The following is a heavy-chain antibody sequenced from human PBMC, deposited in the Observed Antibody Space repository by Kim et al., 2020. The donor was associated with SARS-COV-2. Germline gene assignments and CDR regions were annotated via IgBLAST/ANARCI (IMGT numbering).Heavy chain of an antibody. J-gene: IGHJ6*02. V-gene: IGHV3-30*18. D-gene: IGHD3-9*01. CDR3: AQDLKGYCDWLRSRFYNYYGMDV. Sequence: GGSLRLSCAASGFTFSSYGMHWVRQAPGKGLEWVAVISYDGSNKYYADSVKGRFTISRDNSKNTLDLQMNSLRAEDTAVYYCAQDLKGYCDWLRSRFYNYYGMDVWGQGTTVTVSS. CDR2: ISYDGSNK. CDR1: GFTFSSYG.